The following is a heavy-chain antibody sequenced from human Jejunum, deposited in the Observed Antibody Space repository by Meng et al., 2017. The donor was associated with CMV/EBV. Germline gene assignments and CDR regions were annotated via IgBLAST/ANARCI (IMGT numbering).Heavy chain of an antibody. J-gene: IGHJ4*02. CDR3: ATSTATTSNFRRVWNL. CDR1: TFNTYT. CDR2: VIPILNMA. D-gene: IGHD1-1*01. Sequence: TFNTYTFNWVRQAPGQRLEWMGRVIPILNMAASAQSFQGRVTILADRSTSTVYLELTSLRSDDTAVYYCATSTATTSNFRRVWNLWGQGTEVTVSS. V-gene: IGHV1-69*02.